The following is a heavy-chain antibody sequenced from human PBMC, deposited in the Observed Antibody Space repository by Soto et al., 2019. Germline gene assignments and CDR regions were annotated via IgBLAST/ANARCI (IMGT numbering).Heavy chain of an antibody. J-gene: IGHJ3*02. CDR2: ISGSGGST. V-gene: IGHV3-23*01. Sequence: GGSLRLSCAASGFTFSSYAMSWVRQAPGKGLEWVSAISGSGGSTYYADSVKGRFTISRDNSKNSLYLQMNSLRAEDTAVYYCAKDLNYRANTGKQALRYFDWLSPFDIWGQGTMVTVSS. D-gene: IGHD3-9*01. CDR1: GFTFSSYA. CDR3: AKDLNYRANTGKQALRYFDWLSPFDI.